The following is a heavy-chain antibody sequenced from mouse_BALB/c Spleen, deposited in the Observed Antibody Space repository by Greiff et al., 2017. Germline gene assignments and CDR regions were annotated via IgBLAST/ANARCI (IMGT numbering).Heavy chain of an antibody. J-gene: IGHJ3*01. Sequence: VQLQQPGAELVKPGASVKLTCKASGYSFTSYWMHWVKLRPGQGVEWLGEINPSNGGTNYTEKIKRKATLTVDKSSSTAYMQLSSLTSEDSAVYYCTIRGYGNQFAYWGQGTLVTVSA. CDR1: GYSFTSYW. CDR2: INPSNGGT. CDR3: TIRGYGNQFAY. D-gene: IGHD2-1*01. V-gene: IGHV1S16*01.